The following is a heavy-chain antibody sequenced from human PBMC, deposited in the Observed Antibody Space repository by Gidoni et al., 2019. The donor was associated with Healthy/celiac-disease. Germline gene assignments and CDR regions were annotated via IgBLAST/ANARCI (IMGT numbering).Heavy chain of an antibody. V-gene: IGHV4-34*01. CDR2: INHSGST. CDR1: GGSFSGYY. D-gene: IGHD4-17*01. J-gene: IGHJ4*02. CDR3: ARDLTVGPLYY. Sequence: QVQLQQWGACLLKPSETLSLTCAVSGGSFSGYYWSWIRQPPGKGLEWIGEINHSGSTNYNPSLKSRVTISVDTSKNQFSLKLSSVTAADTAVYYCARDLTVGPLYYWGQGTLVTVSS.